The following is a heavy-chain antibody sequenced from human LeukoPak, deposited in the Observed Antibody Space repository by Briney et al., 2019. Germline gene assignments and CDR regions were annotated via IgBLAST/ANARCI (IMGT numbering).Heavy chain of an antibody. CDR1: GGSLNSPNYY. J-gene: IGHJ5*02. D-gene: IGHD3-10*01. Sequence: SETLSLTCIVSGGSLNSPNYYWGWIRQPPGKGLEWFGTIYYTGTTYYNPSLKSRLPISVHTSQNQFTLNVTSVTAADTAVYYCARHDYYGSLNWFDPWGQGTLITVSS. CDR3: ARHDYYGSLNWFDP. V-gene: IGHV4-39*01. CDR2: IYYTGTT.